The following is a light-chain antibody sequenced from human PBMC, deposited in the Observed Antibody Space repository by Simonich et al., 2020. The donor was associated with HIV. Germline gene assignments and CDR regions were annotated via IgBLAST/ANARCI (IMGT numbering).Light chain of an antibody. CDR3: QQSYSSPT. V-gene: IGKV1-39*01. CDR1: QKISTF. J-gene: IGKJ4*01. Sequence: DIQMTQSPSSLSASLGDRVTISCRASQKISTFLNWYQQKPGKAPKLLISVASSLQRGVPSRFSGSGSGTDFTLTISSLQPEDFATYYCQQSYSSPTFGGGTKVEIK. CDR2: VAS.